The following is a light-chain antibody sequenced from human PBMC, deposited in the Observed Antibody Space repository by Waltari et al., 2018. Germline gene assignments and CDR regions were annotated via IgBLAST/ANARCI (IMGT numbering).Light chain of an antibody. CDR1: QSVTSY. Sequence: DIQMTQSPSSLSASVGDRVTITCRARQSVTSYLNWYQQKPGRAPNLLIYAASNLQSGVPSRFSGSRFGTEFTLTISSLQPEDFATYYCQQSYNTPFTFGPGTKVDI. CDR2: AAS. V-gene: IGKV1-39*01. CDR3: QQSYNTPFT. J-gene: IGKJ3*01.